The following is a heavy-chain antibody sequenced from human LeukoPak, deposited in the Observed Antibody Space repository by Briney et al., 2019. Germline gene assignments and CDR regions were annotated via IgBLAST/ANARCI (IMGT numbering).Heavy chain of an antibody. J-gene: IGHJ4*02. V-gene: IGHV3-53*01. CDR1: GFTFSSYA. CDR2: IYSGGST. CDR3: ARSSSGRRPYFDY. D-gene: IGHD6-19*01. Sequence: GGSLRLSCAASGFTFSSYAMSWVRQAPGKGLEWVSVIYSGGSTYYADSVKGRFTISRDNSKNTLYLQMNSLRAEDTAVYYCARSSSGRRPYFDYWGQGTLVTVSS.